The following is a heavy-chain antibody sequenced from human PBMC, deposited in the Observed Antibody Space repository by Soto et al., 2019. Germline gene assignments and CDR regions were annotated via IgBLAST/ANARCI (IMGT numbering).Heavy chain of an antibody. V-gene: IGHV1-3*01. CDR3: ARDLWGGERRFDAFDI. CDR1: GYTFTSYA. J-gene: IGHJ3*02. Sequence: ASVKVSCKASGYTFTSYAMQWVRQAPGQRLEWMGWINAGNGNTKYSQKFQGRVTITADESTSTAYMELSSLRSEDTAVYYCARDLWGGERRFDAFDIWGQGTMVTVSS. CDR2: INAGNGNT. D-gene: IGHD1-1*01.